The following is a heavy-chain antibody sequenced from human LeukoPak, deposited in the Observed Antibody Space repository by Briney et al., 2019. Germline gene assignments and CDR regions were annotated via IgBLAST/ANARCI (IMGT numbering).Heavy chain of an antibody. V-gene: IGHV4-59*08. CDR2: IYYSGST. CDR3: ARHPVARDSSDWYTGIDY. CDR1: GGSISSYY. D-gene: IGHD6-19*01. J-gene: IGHJ4*02. Sequence: PSETLSLTCTVSGGSISSYYWSWIRQPPGKGLEWIGYIYYSGSTNYNPSLKSRVTISVDTSKNQFSLKLNSVTAADTAVYYCARHPVARDSSDWYTGIDYWGQGTLVTVSS.